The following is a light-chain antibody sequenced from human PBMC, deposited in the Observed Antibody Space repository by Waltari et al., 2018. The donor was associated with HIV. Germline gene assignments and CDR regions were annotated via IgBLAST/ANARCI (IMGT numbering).Light chain of an antibody. J-gene: IGLJ1*01. Sequence: ARIPCGGNSIGSKSVHWYQQKPGQAPVMVVYDDFDRPSGIPERFSGSNSGNTATLTISRVEAGDEADYFCQVWDSSSEYVFGSGTKVTVL. CDR3: QVWDSSSEYV. CDR1: SIGSKS. CDR2: DDF. V-gene: IGLV3-21*02.